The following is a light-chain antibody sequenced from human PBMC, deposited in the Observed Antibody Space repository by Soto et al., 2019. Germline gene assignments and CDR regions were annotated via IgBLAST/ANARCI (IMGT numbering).Light chain of an antibody. CDR3: HQYNKWPPIT. Sequence: IVMTQYPATLSVSPGERATLSCRASHSVRSDLAWYQQKPGQSPRLLIFDASTRATGIPARFSGSGSGTEFTLTISNLQSEDFEVYYCHQYNKWPPITFGQGTRMEI. CDR2: DAS. CDR1: HSVRSD. J-gene: IGKJ5*01. V-gene: IGKV3-15*01.